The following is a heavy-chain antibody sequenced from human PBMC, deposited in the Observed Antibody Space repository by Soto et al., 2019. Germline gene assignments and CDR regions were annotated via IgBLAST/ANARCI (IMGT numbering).Heavy chain of an antibody. D-gene: IGHD3-3*02. V-gene: IGHV3-30-3*01. CDR1: GFTFSSYA. CDR3: AREGGIS. Sequence: QVQLVESGGGVVQPGRSLRLSCAASGFTFSSYAMHWVRQAPGKGLEWVAVISYDGSNKYYADSVKGRFTISRDNSKNTLYLQMNSLRAEDTAVYYCAREGGISWGQGTLVTVSS. CDR2: ISYDGSNK. J-gene: IGHJ4*02.